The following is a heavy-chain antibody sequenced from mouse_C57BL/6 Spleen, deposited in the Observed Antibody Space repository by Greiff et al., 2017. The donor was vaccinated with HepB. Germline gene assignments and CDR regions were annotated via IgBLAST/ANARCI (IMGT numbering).Heavy chain of an antibody. Sequence: EVQGVESGGGLVQPKGSLKLSCAASGFTFNTYAMHWVRQAPGKGLEWVARIRSKSSNYATYYADSVKDRFTISRDDSQSMLYLQMNNLKTEDTAMYYCGRGGTTGREVWFAYWGQGTLVTVSA. V-gene: IGHV10-3*01. CDR3: GRGGTTGREVWFAY. CDR2: IRSKSSNYAT. D-gene: IGHD1-1*01. CDR1: GFTFNTYA. J-gene: IGHJ3*01.